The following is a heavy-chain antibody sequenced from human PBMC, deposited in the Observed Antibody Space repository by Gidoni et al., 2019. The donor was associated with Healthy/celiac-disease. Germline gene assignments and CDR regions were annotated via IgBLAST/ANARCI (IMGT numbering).Heavy chain of an antibody. V-gene: IGHV3-13*04. CDR3: ARVSMALHGAFDI. CDR2: IGTADDT. Sequence: VLLVESGGGLVQPGGSLRLSCSASGFPFSSYDMHWVRQATGKGLEWGSAIGTADDTYYPGSVKGRFTISRENAKNSLYLQMNSLRAGDTAVYYCARVSMALHGAFDIWGQGTMVTVSS. J-gene: IGHJ3*02. CDR1: GFPFSSYD.